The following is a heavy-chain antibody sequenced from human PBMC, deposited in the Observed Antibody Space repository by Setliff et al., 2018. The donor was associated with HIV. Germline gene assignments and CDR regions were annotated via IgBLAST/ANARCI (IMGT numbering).Heavy chain of an antibody. CDR2: IYSDGRT. D-gene: IGHD3-16*01. CDR1: GFTVSDTH. Sequence: PGGSLRLSCAASGFTVSDTHMTWVRQAPGKGLEWVSFIYSDGRTYYAESVKGRFTISRDDPKNTLYLQMHSLRVEDTAAYYCAKGVKWLDPWGQGIQVTVSS. V-gene: IGHV3-53*01. J-gene: IGHJ5*02. CDR3: AKGVKWLDP.